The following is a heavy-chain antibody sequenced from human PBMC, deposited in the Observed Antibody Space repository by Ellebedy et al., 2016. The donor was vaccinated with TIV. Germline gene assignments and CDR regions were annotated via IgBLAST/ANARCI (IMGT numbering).Heavy chain of an antibody. J-gene: IGHJ4*02. V-gene: IGHV3-53*01. CDR1: GFAVNGYY. D-gene: IGHD2-15*01. Sequence: GESLKISCAASGFAVNGYYITWVRQAPGKGLDWVSVIFTSDVTSYTDSVRGRFTIPRDTYKNTVYLQMNSLRVEDTAIYYGAVVDFGWGQGTLVTVSS. CDR3: AVVDFG. CDR2: IFTSDVT.